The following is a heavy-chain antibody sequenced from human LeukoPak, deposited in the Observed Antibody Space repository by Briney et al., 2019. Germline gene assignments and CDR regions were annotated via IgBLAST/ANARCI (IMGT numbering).Heavy chain of an antibody. Sequence: SETLSLTCTVSGGSISSSSYYWGWIRQPPGKGLEWIGSIYYSGSTYYNPSLKSRVTISVDTSKNQFSLKLSSVTAADTAVYYCARGYHYGPFDYWGQGTLVTVSS. V-gene: IGHV4-39*07. CDR3: ARGYHYGPFDY. D-gene: IGHD3-10*01. J-gene: IGHJ4*02. CDR2: IYYSGST. CDR1: GGSISSSSYY.